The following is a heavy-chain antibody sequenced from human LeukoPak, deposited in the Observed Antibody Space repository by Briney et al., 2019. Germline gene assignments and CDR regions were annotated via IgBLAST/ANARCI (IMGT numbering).Heavy chain of an antibody. CDR1: GYSFTRYF. D-gene: IGHD2-8*02. Sequence: ASVTVSCKASGYSFTRYFIYWVRQAPGQGLEWMGWISAYNGNTNYAQKLQGRVTMTTDTSTSTAYMELRSLRSDDTAVYYCARDAGGLRAGMDVWGQGTTVTVTS. J-gene: IGHJ6*02. CDR3: ARDAGGLRAGMDV. V-gene: IGHV1-18*04. CDR2: ISAYNGNT.